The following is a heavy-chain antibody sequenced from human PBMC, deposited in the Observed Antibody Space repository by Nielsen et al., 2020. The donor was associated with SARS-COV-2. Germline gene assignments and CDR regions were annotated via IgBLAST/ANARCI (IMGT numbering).Heavy chain of an antibody. CDR1: GFTFSDYA. Sequence: GGSLRLSCAASGFTFSDYAMHWVRQAPGKGLEWVAVVWSDGIHKYYEDSLKGRFTISRDNSKNTLYLQMNSLRAEDTAVYYCARDPGSSSWSEYYFDYWGQGTLVTVSS. D-gene: IGHD6-13*01. CDR2: VWSDGIHK. J-gene: IGHJ4*02. V-gene: IGHV3-33*01. CDR3: ARDPGSSSWSEYYFDY.